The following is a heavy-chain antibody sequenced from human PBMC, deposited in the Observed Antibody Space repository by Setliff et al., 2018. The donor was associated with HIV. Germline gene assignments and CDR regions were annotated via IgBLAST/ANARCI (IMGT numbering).Heavy chain of an antibody. V-gene: IGHV3-66*02. D-gene: IGHD6-13*01. CDR2: IYSDGST. CDR1: GFTVSSHY. CDR3: ARPRLYSNALEY. J-gene: IGHJ4*02. Sequence: GGSLRLSCAASGFTVSSHYMSWVRQAPGKGLEWVSTIYSDGSTYHADSVKGRFTLSRDTSKNTLSLQMDSLRPEDTAVYYCARPRLYSNALEYWGQGTLVTVSS.